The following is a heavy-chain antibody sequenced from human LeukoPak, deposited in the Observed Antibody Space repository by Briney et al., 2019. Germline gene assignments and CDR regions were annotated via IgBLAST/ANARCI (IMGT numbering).Heavy chain of an antibody. CDR1: GFTVSSNY. D-gene: IGHD3-22*01. Sequence: GGSLRLSCAASGFTVSSNYMSWVRQAPGKGLEWVSVIYSGGNTYYADSVKGRFTISGDNSKNTLYLQMNSLRAEDAAVYYCAREPYYYDSSGYAPGFDYWGQGTLVTVSS. J-gene: IGHJ4*02. CDR2: IYSGGNT. CDR3: AREPYYYDSSGYAPGFDY. V-gene: IGHV3-53*01.